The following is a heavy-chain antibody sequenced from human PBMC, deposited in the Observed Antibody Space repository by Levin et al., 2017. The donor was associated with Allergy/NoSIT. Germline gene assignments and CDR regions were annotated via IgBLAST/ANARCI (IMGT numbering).Heavy chain of an antibody. D-gene: IGHD3-3*01. CDR2: ISGSGGST. Sequence: GESLKISCAASGFTFSSYAMSWVRQAPGKGLEWVSAISGSGGSTYYADSVKGRFTISRDNSKNTLYLQMNSLRAEDTAVYYCAKEIEAYYDFWSGYEGGAFDIWGQGTMVTVSS. CDR1: GFTFSSYA. J-gene: IGHJ3*02. V-gene: IGHV3-23*01. CDR3: AKEIEAYYDFWSGYEGGAFDI.